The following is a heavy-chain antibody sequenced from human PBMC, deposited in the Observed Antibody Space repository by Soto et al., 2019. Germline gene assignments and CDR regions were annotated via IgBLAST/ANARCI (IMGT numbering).Heavy chain of an antibody. D-gene: IGHD3-10*01. Sequence: QVQLQESGPGLVKASQTLSLTCNVSGGSISSGGYYWTWIRQHPGKGLEWIGNIHHSGCTFYNPSLKSXVSLSVXTXXXXXSLKLSSVTAADTAVYFCVRGVLSWGQGTLVTVSS. CDR1: GGSISSGGYY. V-gene: IGHV4-31*03. CDR3: VRGVLS. CDR2: IHHSGCT. J-gene: IGHJ1*01.